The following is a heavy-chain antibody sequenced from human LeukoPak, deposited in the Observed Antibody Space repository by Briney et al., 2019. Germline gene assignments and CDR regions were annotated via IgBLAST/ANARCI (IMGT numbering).Heavy chain of an antibody. V-gene: IGHV4-59*12. CDR3: ARDGVWGPFDY. CDR1: GDSISSYS. J-gene: IGHJ4*02. Sequence: SETLSLTCSVSGDSISSYSWSWIRQPPGKGLEWIGYIYYSVNTNYNPSLKSRITISADMSKNQLSLQVTSLTAADTAIYYCARDGVWGPFDYWGQGALVTVSS. D-gene: IGHD3-16*01. CDR2: IYYSVNT.